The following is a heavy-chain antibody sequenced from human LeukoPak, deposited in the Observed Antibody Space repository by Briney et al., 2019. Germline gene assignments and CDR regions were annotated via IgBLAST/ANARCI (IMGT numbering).Heavy chain of an antibody. CDR1: GYTFTSYG. V-gene: IGHV1-46*01. CDR2: INPSGGST. J-gene: IGHJ4*02. CDR3: ARTGYATSWFDY. D-gene: IGHD3-9*01. Sequence: ASVKVSCKASGYTFTSYGISWVRQAPGQGLEWMGIINPSGGSTSYAQKFQGRVTMTRDTSTSTVYMELSSLRSEDTAVYYCARTGYATSWFDYWGQGALVTVSS.